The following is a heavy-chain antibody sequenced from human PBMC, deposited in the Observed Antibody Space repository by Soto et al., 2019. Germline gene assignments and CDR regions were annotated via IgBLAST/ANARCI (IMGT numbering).Heavy chain of an antibody. D-gene: IGHD6-6*01. J-gene: IGHJ4*02. V-gene: IGHV3-23*01. Sequence: PGGSLRLSCAASGFTFSSYAMSWVRQAPGKGLEWVSAISGSGGSTYYADSVKGRFTISRDNSKNTLYLQMNGLRAEDTAVYYCAKDTIRSSSTAYWGQGTLVTVLL. CDR2: ISGSGGST. CDR1: GFTFSSYA. CDR3: AKDTIRSSSTAY.